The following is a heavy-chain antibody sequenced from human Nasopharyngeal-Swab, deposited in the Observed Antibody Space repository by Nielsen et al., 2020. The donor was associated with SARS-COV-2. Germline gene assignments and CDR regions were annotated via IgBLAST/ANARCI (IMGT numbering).Heavy chain of an antibody. CDR1: GFTFSTYS. Sequence: GGSLRLSCTASGFTFSTYSMNWVRQAPGKGLEWVSSISISSRYIYYADSLKGRFTISRDNAKNSLYLQTNSLRADDTAVYYCAREWLSGGRSFDYWGQGTLVTVSS. D-gene: IGHD2-15*01. CDR3: AREWLSGGRSFDY. J-gene: IGHJ4*02. V-gene: IGHV3-21*06. CDR2: ISISSRYI.